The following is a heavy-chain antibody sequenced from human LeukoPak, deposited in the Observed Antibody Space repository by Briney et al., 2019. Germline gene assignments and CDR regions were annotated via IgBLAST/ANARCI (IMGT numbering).Heavy chain of an antibody. J-gene: IGHJ4*02. CDR2: INHSGST. D-gene: IGHD2-2*01. Sequence: PSETLSLTCAVYGGSFSGYYWSWIRQPPGKGLEWIVEINHSGSTNYNPSLKSRVTISVDTSKNQFSLKLSSVTAADTAVYYCASGFVVPAASFDYWGQGTLVTVSS. CDR1: GGSFSGYY. V-gene: IGHV4-34*01. CDR3: ASGFVVPAASFDY.